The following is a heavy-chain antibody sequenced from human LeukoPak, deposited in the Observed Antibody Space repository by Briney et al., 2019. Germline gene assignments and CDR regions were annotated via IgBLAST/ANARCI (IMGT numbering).Heavy chain of an antibody. V-gene: IGHV3-30-3*01. CDR2: ISYDGSNK. J-gene: IGHJ4*02. Sequence: PGGSLRLSCAASGFTFSSYAMHWVRQAPGKGLEWVAVISYDGSNKYYADSVKGRFTISRDNSKNTLYLQMNSLRAEDTAVYYCTTGPRMVRGVIGYWGQGTLVTVSS. CDR1: GFTFSSYA. CDR3: TTGPRMVRGVIGY. D-gene: IGHD3-10*01.